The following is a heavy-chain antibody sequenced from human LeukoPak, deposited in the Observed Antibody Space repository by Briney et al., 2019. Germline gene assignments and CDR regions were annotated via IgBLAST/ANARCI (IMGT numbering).Heavy chain of an antibody. CDR3: ATNGDYPFGS. V-gene: IGHV3-48*01. CDR1: GFTFRGYS. J-gene: IGHJ4*02. CDR2: ITRNSETI. D-gene: IGHD4-17*01. Sequence: PGGSLRLSCAASGFTFRGYSLNWVRQAPGKGLVWVSYITRNSETIYYADSVKGRFTISRDNAKKLLFLQMNSLRTEDTAVYYCATNGDYPFGSWGQGTLVTVSS.